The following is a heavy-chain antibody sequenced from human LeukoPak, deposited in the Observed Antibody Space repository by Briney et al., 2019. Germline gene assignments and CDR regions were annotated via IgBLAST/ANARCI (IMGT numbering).Heavy chain of an antibody. CDR3: ARDDEDFWSGYYDAFDI. CDR2: ISRSSSYI. CDR1: GFTFSSYS. V-gene: IGHV3-21*01. Sequence: GGSLRLSCAASGFTFSSYSMNWVRQAPGKGQERVSSISRSSSYIYYADSVKGRFTISRDNAKNSLYLQMNSLRAEDTAVYYCARDDEDFWSGYYDAFDIWGQGTMVTVSS. J-gene: IGHJ3*02. D-gene: IGHD3-3*01.